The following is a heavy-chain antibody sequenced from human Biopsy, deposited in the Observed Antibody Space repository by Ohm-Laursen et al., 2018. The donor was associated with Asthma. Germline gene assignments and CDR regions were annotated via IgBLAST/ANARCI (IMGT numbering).Heavy chain of an antibody. V-gene: IGHV3-53*01. D-gene: IGHD6-19*01. CDR2: IYSGGTS. J-gene: IGHJ4*02. CDR3: ARGDSSGWSHYYFDY. CDR1: GFTVSRDH. Sequence: LRLSCAASGFTVSRDHMSWVRQAPGKGLEWVSVIYSGGTSDTADSVRGRFTISRDFYKNTLYLQMDSLRAEDTAVYYCARGDSSGWSHYYFDYWGQGTLVTVSS.